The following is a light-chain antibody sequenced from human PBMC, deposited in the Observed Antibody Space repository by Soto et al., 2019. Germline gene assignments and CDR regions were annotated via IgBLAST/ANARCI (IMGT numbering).Light chain of an antibody. CDR2: GAS. J-gene: IGKJ1*01. Sequence: EIVMTQSPATLSVSPGERATLSCRASQSVRSNLAWYQQKLGQAPRLLIYGASTRATGIPARFSGSGSGTEFTLTISSLQSEDFAIFYCQQYNDYSAWTFGQGTKVEIK. CDR3: QQYNDYSAWT. V-gene: IGKV3-15*01. CDR1: QSVRSN.